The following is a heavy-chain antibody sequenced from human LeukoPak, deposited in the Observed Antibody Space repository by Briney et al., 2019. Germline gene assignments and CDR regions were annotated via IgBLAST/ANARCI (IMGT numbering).Heavy chain of an antibody. CDR2: IYPGHSDT. Sequence: GESLKISCKASGYSFTSYWIGWVRQMPGKGLEWMGIIYPGHSDTRYSPSFQGQVTISADKSISTAYLQWSSLKASDTAMYYCARCPSPYYYYYGMDVWGQGTTVTVSS. J-gene: IGHJ6*02. CDR1: GYSFTSYW. CDR3: ARCPSPYYYYYGMDV. V-gene: IGHV5-51*01.